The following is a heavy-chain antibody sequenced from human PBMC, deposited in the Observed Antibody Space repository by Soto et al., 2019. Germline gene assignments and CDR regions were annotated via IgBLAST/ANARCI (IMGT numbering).Heavy chain of an antibody. CDR3: ANDDFWSGYYRY. J-gene: IGHJ4*02. CDR2: ISGSGGST. V-gene: IGHV3-23*01. CDR1: GFTFSSYA. D-gene: IGHD3-3*01. Sequence: GGSLRLSCAASGFTFSSYAMSWVRQAPGKGLEWVSAISGSGGSTYYADSVKGRFTISRDNSKNTLYLQMNSLRAEDTAVYYCANDDFWSGYYRYWGQGTLVTVSS.